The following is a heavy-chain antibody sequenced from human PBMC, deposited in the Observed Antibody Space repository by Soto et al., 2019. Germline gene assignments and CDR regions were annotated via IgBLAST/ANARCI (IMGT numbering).Heavy chain of an antibody. J-gene: IGHJ5*02. CDR1: GYTFSSHA. D-gene: IGHD3-9*01. CDR3: ARDIGYYDIFTGYYYNWFDP. CDR2: INGGNGDT. V-gene: IGHV1-3*01. Sequence: ASVKVSCKASGYTFSSHATHWVRQAPGQRLEWMGWINGGNGDTKYSQKFQDRVTITRDTSASTAYMELSSLRSEDTAVYYCARDIGYYDIFTGYYYNWFDPWGQGTLVTVSS.